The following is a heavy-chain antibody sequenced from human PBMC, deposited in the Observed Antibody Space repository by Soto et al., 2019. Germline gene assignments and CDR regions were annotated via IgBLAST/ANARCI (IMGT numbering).Heavy chain of an antibody. CDR3: AKDMGYDLSPLGYFDY. D-gene: IGHD5-12*01. Sequence: GGSRRRSWAASGFTFDYYAMHWVRQAPGKGLEWVSGISWNSGSIGYADSVKGRFTISRDNAKNSLYLQMNSLRSEDTALYYCAKDMGYDLSPLGYFDYWGQGTLVTVSS. V-gene: IGHV3-9*01. CDR2: ISWNSGSI. J-gene: IGHJ4*02. CDR1: GFTFDYYA.